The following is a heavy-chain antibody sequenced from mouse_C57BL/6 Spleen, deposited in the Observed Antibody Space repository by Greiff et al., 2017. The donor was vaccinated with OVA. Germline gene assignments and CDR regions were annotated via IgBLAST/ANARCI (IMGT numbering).Heavy chain of an antibody. J-gene: IGHJ1*03. V-gene: IGHV1-80*01. D-gene: IGHD1-1*01. Sequence: VKLMESGAELVKPGASVKISCKASGYAFSSYWMNWVKQRPGKGLEWIGQIYPGDGDTNYNGKFKGKATLTADKSSSTAYMQLSSLTSEDSAVYYCARRLDYYGSSYWYFDVWGTGTTVTVSS. CDR3: ARRLDYYGSSYWYFDV. CDR1: GYAFSSYW. CDR2: IYPGDGDT.